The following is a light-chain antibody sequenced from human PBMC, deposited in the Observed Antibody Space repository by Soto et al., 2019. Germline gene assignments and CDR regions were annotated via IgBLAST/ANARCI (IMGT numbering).Light chain of an antibody. Sequence: QSALTQPASVSGSPGQSITISCTGTSSDVGGYNSVSWYQQHPGKAPKLVIYDVSNRPSGVSNRFSGSKSGNTASLSISGIQAEDEADYYCSSYTISSTPVAFGGGTKLNVL. CDR2: DVS. CDR1: SSDVGGYNS. CDR3: SSYTISSTPVA. V-gene: IGLV2-14*01. J-gene: IGLJ2*01.